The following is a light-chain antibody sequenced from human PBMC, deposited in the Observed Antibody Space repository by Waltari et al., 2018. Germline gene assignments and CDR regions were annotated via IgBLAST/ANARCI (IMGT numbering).Light chain of an antibody. CDR3: QSADSSGINVV. CDR2: KDS. Sequence: SYELTQPPSVPVSPGQTARIPCSGDALPKQYAYWYQQKPGQAPVWVKYKDSERPPGIPERFSGSSSGTTATLTISEVQAEDEADYYCQSADSSGINVVFGAGTTLTVL. CDR1: ALPKQY. J-gene: IGLJ2*01. V-gene: IGLV3-25*03.